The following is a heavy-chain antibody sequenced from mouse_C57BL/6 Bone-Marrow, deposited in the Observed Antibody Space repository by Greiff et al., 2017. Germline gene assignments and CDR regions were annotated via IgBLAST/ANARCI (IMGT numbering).Heavy chain of an antibody. D-gene: IGHD2-1*01. CDR1: GFTFSNYW. CDR3: TVYYGNYLFAY. V-gene: IGHV6-3*01. J-gene: IGHJ3*01. CDR2: IRLKSDNYAT. Sequence: EVHLVESGGGLVQPGGSMKLSCVASGFTFSNYWMNWVRQSPEKGLEWVAQIRLKSDNYATHYAESVKGRFTISRDDSKSSVYLQMNNLRAEDTGMYYCTVYYGNYLFAYWGQGTLVTVSA.